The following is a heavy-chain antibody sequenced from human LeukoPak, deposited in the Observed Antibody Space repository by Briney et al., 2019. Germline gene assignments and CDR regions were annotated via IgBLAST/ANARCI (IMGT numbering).Heavy chain of an antibody. CDR1: GYTLTELS. J-gene: IGHJ4*02. Sequence: ASVKVSCKVSGYTLTELSMHWVRQAPGKGLEWMGGFDPEDGETIYAQKFQGRVTITADKSTSTAYMELSSLRSEDTAVYYCASADYGDHLGPLGEPSYFDYWGQGTLVTVSS. V-gene: IGHV1-24*01. CDR3: ASADYGDHLGPLGEPSYFDY. CDR2: FDPEDGET. D-gene: IGHD4-17*01.